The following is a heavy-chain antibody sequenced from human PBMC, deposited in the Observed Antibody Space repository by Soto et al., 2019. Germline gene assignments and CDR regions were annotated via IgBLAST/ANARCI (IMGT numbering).Heavy chain of an antibody. Sequence: QVQLQESGPGLVKPSQTLSLTCTVSGGSISSGGYYWSWIRQHPGKGLEWIGCIYYSGSTYYNPSLKSRVTISVDTSKNQFSLKLSSVTAADTAVYYCARVYCSGGSCYEFDYWGQGTLVTVSS. CDR1: GGSISSGGYY. CDR3: ARVYCSGGSCYEFDY. J-gene: IGHJ4*02. CDR2: IYYSGST. V-gene: IGHV4-31*03. D-gene: IGHD2-15*01.